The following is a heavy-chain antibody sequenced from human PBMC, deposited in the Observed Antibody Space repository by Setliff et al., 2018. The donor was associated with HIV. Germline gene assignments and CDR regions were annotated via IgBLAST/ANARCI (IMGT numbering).Heavy chain of an antibody. J-gene: IGHJ4*02. CDR1: GGSFSGFY. V-gene: IGHV4-34*01. CDR2: IYHSGST. D-gene: IGHD2-2*01. CDR3: ARDRMPMASWVPDK. Sequence: SETLSLTCAVYGGSFSGFYWNWIRQAPGKGLEWIGSIYHSGSTYYNPSLKSRVTISVDTSKNQFSLKLSSVTAADTAVYYCARDRMPMASWVPDKWGQGTLVTVS.